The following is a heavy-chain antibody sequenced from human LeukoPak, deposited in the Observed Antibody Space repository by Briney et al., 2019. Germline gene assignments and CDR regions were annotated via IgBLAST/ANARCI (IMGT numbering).Heavy chain of an antibody. CDR1: GFTFSSYW. D-gene: IGHD3-3*01. CDR3: ASGVLRFLEWLPHFDY. J-gene: IGHJ4*02. CDR2: IYSGGST. Sequence: PGGSLRLSCAASGFTFSSYWMSWVRQAPGKGLEWVSVIYSGGSTYYADSVKGRFTISRDNSKNTLYLQMNSLRAEDTAVYYCASGVLRFLEWLPHFDYWGQGTLVTVSS. V-gene: IGHV3-66*01.